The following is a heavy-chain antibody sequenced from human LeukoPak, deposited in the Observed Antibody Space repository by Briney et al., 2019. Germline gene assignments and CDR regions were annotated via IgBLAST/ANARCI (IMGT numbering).Heavy chain of an antibody. CDR2: IKQDGSEK. CDR1: GFTFSSYW. J-gene: IGHJ4*02. V-gene: IGHV3-7*01. Sequence: GGSLRLSCAASGFTFSSYWMSWVRQAPGKGLEWVANIKQDGSEKYYVDSVKGRFTVSRDNAKNSLYLQMNSLRAEDTAVYYCARVPPLNYYGPGSYYPLWGQGTLVTVSS. D-gene: IGHD3-10*01. CDR3: ARVPPLNYYGPGSYYPL.